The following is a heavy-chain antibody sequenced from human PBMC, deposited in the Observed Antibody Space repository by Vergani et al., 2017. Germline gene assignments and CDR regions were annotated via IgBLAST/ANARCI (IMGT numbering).Heavy chain of an antibody. D-gene: IGHD5-12*01. J-gene: IGHJ6*02. CDR3: ARVMYRDEASSGYRLEGMDS. Sequence: QVQLAESGPGLVKPSETLSLTCTVSGGPFNTYYWSWIRQSPGKGLEWIGYIYSTGSTNYNPSLNSRVTMSVDTSKNHFSLKLRSEAAADTAVYFCARVMYRDEASSGYRLEGMDSWGQGTTVTISS. CDR2: IYSTGST. V-gene: IGHV4-59*13. CDR1: GGPFNTYY.